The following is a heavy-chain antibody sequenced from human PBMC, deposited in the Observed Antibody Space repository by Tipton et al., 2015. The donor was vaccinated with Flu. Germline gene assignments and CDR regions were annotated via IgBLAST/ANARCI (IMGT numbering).Heavy chain of an antibody. CDR2: IYHNGDT. Sequence: TLSLTCTVSGGSIRTSGFYWSWICQLPGKGLEWIGYIYHNGDTHHNPSLKSRISISVDTSKNQLSLRLNSVTAADTAVYYCARDRGFSNWFDPWGQGTLVTVSS. CDR1: GGSIRTSGFY. V-gene: IGHV4-31*03. D-gene: IGHD3-10*01. J-gene: IGHJ5*02. CDR3: ARDRGFSNWFDP.